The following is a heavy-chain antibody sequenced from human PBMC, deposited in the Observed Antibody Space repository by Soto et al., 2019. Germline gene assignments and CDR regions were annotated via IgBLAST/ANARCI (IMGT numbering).Heavy chain of an antibody. Sequence: GGSLRLSCAASGFTFSSYGMHWVRQAPGKGLEWVAVIWYDGSNKYYADSVKGRFTISRDNSKNTLYLQMNSLRAEDTAVYYCARDNHKDSSGWYPEYYYYMDVWGKGTTVTVSS. CDR2: IWYDGSNK. D-gene: IGHD6-19*01. CDR1: GFTFSSYG. CDR3: ARDNHKDSSGWYPEYYYYMDV. J-gene: IGHJ6*03. V-gene: IGHV3-33*01.